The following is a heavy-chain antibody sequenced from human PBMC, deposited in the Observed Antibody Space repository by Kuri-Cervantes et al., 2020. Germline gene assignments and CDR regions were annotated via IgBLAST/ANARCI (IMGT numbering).Heavy chain of an antibody. CDR3: ARGGRKYCSSTSCYLQNWFDP. J-gene: IGHJ5*02. V-gene: IGHV4-34*01. D-gene: IGHD2-2*01. CDR1: GGSFSGYY. CDR2: INHRGRT. Sequence: GSLRLSCAVYGGSFSGYYWSWIRQPPGKGLEWIGEINHRGRTNYNPSLKSRVTISVDTSKNQFSLKLSSVTAADTAVYYCARGGRKYCSSTSCYLQNWFDPWGQGTLVTVSS.